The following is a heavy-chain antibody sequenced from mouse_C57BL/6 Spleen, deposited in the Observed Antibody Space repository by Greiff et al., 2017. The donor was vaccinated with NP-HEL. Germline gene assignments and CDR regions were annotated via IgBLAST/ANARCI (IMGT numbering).Heavy chain of an antibody. Sequence: QVQLKESGPGLVAPSQSLSITCTVSGFSLTSYGVDWVRQSPGKGLEWLGVIWGVGSTNYNSALKSRLSISKDNSKSQVFLKMNSLQTDDTAMYYCAAGGLTLAYWGQGTLVTVSA. CDR3: AAGGLTLAY. D-gene: IGHD2-4*01. CDR1: GFSLTSYG. V-gene: IGHV2-6*01. J-gene: IGHJ3*01. CDR2: IWGVGST.